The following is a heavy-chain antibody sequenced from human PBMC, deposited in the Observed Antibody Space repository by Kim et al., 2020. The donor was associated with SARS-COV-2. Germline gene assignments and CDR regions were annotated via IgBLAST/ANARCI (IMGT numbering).Heavy chain of an antibody. CDR1: GFTFSSYG. CDR3: AKIGELLDPLDY. CDR2: ISYDGSNK. J-gene: IGHJ4*02. V-gene: IGHV3-30*18. D-gene: IGHD1-26*01. Sequence: GGSLRLSCAASGFTFSSYGMHWVRQAPGKGLEWVAVISYDGSNKYYADSVKGRFTISRDNSKNTLYLQMNSLRAEDTAVYYCAKIGELLDPLDYWGQGTLVTVSS.